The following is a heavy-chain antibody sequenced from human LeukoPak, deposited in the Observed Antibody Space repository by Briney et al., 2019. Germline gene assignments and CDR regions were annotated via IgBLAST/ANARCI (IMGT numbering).Heavy chain of an antibody. CDR1: GGSITNYY. V-gene: IGHV4-59*01. D-gene: IGHD6-13*01. CDR3: ARASSHYWLIAEDAFDV. Sequence: SETLSLTCTVSGGSITNYYWSWIRQPPGKGLEWIGFIYYSGSTKYNPSLKSRVTISVDTSKNQFPLKLTSVTAADTAVYYCARASSHYWLIAEDAFDVWGQGTMVTVSS. J-gene: IGHJ3*01. CDR2: IYYSGST.